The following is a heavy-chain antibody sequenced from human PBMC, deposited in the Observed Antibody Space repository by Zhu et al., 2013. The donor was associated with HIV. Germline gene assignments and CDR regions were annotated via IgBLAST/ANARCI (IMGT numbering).Heavy chain of an antibody. CDR2: IIPMFGTT. Sequence: QLVQSGAEVKKPGASVKVSCKASGYTFTSYAISWVRQAPGQGLEWMGGIIPMFGTTDYAQKFQGRVTITADKSTTTVYMELSRLRSEDTAVYYCARDGAVAAMGDWFDPWGQGTLVTVSS. V-gene: IGHV1-69*06. D-gene: IGHD6-19*01. J-gene: IGHJ5*02. CDR1: GYTFTSYA. CDR3: ARDGAVAAMGDWFDP.